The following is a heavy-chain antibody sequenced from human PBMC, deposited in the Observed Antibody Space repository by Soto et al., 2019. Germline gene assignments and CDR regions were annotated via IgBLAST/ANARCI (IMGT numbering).Heavy chain of an antibody. CDR1: GDSVSSNSAA. V-gene: IGHV6-1*01. CDR3: AREYYDFWSGYYRGADWFDP. D-gene: IGHD3-3*01. J-gene: IGHJ5*02. Sequence: SQTLSLTCVISGDSVSSNSAAWNWIRQSPSRGLEWLGRTYYRSKWYNDHAVSVKSRITINPDTSKNQFSLQLNSVTPEDTAVYYCAREYYDFWSGYYRGADWFDPWGQGTLVTVSS. CDR2: TYYRSKWYN.